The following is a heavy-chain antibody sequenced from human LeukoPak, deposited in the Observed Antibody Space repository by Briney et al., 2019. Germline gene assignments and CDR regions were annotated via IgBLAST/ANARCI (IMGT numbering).Heavy chain of an antibody. CDR2: IWYDGSNK. CDR3: AKDRSLYHYYFDY. Sequence: GGSLRLSCAASGFTFSSYGMHWVRQAPGKGLGWVALIWYDGSNKYYADSVKGRLTISRDNSKNTLYVQMNSLRAEDKAVYYCAKDRSLYHYYFDYWGQGTLVTVSS. J-gene: IGHJ4*02. V-gene: IGHV3-33*06. D-gene: IGHD2-15*01. CDR1: GFTFSSYG.